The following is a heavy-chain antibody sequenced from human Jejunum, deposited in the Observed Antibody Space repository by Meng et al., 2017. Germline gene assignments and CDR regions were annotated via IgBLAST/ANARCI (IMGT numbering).Heavy chain of an antibody. V-gene: IGHV3-23*01. J-gene: IGHJ3*02. CDR2: INRSGGTT. CDR3: AKYYFGSASRNIFDI. Sequence: GGSLRLSCAASGFTFSNFCMSWVRQAPGKGREGVSTINRSGGTTWYADSVKGRFTISRDNSKNTLYLQMNSLRAEDTAAYYCAKYYFGSASRNIFDIWGQGTMVTVSS. D-gene: IGHD3-10*01. CDR1: GFTFSNFC.